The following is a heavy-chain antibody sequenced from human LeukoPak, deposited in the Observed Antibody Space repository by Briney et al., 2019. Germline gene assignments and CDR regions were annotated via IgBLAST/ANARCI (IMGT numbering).Heavy chain of an antibody. CDR1: GGSFNGYY. Sequence: PSETLSLTCAVYGGSFNGYYWSWIRQPPGKGLEWIGEINHSGSTNYNPSLKSRVTISVDTSKNQFSMKLSSVTAADTAVYYCARGSRRGSAGYWGQGTLVTVSS. CDR2: INHSGST. V-gene: IGHV4-34*01. D-gene: IGHD6-13*01. J-gene: IGHJ4*02. CDR3: ARGSRRGSAGY.